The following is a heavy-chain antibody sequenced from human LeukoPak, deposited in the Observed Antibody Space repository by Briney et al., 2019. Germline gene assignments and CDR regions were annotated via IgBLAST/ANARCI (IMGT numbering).Heavy chain of an antibody. CDR3: ARSGDDGSGSYYAHYYYYYMDV. CDR1: GFTFSSYS. V-gene: IGHV3-21*01. CDR2: MRSSSNYM. D-gene: IGHD3-10*01. J-gene: IGHJ6*03. Sequence: GSLRLSCAASGFTFSSYSMNWVRQAPGKGLEWVSSMRSSSNYMYYADSGKGRFTISRDNAKNSLYLQMSSLRAEDTAVYCCARSGDDGSGSYYAHYYYYYMDVWGKGTTVTISS.